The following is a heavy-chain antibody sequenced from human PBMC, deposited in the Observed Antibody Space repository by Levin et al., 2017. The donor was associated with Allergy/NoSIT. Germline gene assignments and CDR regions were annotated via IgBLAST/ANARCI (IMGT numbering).Heavy chain of an antibody. V-gene: IGHV1-3*01. J-gene: IGHJ4*02. Sequence: ASVKVSCKPSGYTFTRFAIHWVRQAPGQTLEWMGWINVGNGQTKYSQKFEGRLTIARDIFATTVDMELSGLRSEDTAVYYCAGLSSYSSGWGYFDLWGQGTLATVSS. CDR2: INVGNGQT. CDR3: AGLSSYSSGWGYFDL. CDR1: GYTFTRFA. D-gene: IGHD6-19*01.